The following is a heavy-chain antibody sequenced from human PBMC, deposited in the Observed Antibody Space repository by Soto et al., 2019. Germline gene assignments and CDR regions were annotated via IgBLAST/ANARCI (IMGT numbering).Heavy chain of an antibody. V-gene: IGHV4-59*01. CDR3: AAPPRY. CDR1: GGSISSYY. J-gene: IGHJ4*02. Sequence: SETLSLTCTVSGGSISSYYWSWIRQPPGKGLEWIGYIYDSGSTNYYPSLKSRVTISVDTSKNQFSLKLTSVTAADTAVYYCAAPPRYWGQGTLVTVSS. CDR2: IYDSGST. D-gene: IGHD6-6*01.